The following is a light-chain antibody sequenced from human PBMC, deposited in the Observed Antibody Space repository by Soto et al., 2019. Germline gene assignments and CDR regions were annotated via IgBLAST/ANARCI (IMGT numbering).Light chain of an antibody. CDR2: GAS. J-gene: IGKJ5*01. CDR1: QSIGPT. Sequence: EIVMTQSPATLSVSPGEGATLSCKASQSIGPTLAWYQQRPAQSPRLLIYGASTRAPGIPARFSGSGSGTEFTLIISSLEPEDFEVYYCQQRANWPLTFGGGTRLEIK. CDR3: QQRANWPLT. V-gene: IGKV3-15*01.